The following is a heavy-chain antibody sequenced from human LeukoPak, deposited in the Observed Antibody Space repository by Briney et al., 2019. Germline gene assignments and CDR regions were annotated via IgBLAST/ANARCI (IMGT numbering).Heavy chain of an antibody. CDR2: IYHSGST. V-gene: IGHV4-38-2*02. Sequence: PSETLSPTCTVSGYSISSGYYWGWIRQPPGKGLEWIGRIYHSGSTYYNPSLKSRVTISVDTSKNQCSLKLSSVAAADTAVYYCARDFEASIAAAGPFDPWGQGTLVTVSS. D-gene: IGHD6-13*01. J-gene: IGHJ5*02. CDR3: ARDFEASIAAAGPFDP. CDR1: GYSISSGYY.